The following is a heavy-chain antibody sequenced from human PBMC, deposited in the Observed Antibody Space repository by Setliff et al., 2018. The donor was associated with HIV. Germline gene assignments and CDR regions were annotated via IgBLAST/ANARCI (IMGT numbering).Heavy chain of an antibody. CDR1: EFTFSVYA. V-gene: IGHV3-23*01. D-gene: IGHD3-16*01. Sequence: PGESLKISCAASEFTFSVYAMSWLRQAPGKGLEWVSGISGIGSSTYYADSVKGRFTISRDNSRNTLYLQMNSLRTEDTAVYYCAKDWGSRLSYSFYYMDVWGKGTTVTVSS. CDR2: ISGIGSST. CDR3: AKDWGSRLSYSFYYMDV. J-gene: IGHJ6*03.